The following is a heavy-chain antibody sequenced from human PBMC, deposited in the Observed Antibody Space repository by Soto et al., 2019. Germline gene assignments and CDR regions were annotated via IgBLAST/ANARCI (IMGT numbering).Heavy chain of an antibody. D-gene: IGHD2-2*01. CDR3: DISQTAADAN. J-gene: IGHJ4*02. CDR2: LYYTGDT. Sequence: QLHLQESGPGPVKRSATLSLTCSVSGGSISDASYYWAWIRQSPGKGLEWIGTLYYTGDTYYNVSLQSRVSISADTSKKQFSLTQTSVTAADTAVYYCDISQTAADANWGQGMLVTVSS. V-gene: IGHV4-39*01. CDR1: GGSISDASYY.